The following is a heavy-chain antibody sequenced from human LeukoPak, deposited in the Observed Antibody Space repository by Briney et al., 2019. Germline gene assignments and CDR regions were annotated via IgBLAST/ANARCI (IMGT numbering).Heavy chain of an antibody. CDR1: GYSFTSYW. CDR3: ARQSHYCYGSGSYYNPFDY. D-gene: IGHD3-10*01. CDR2: IYPGDSDT. J-gene: IGHJ4*02. Sequence: GESLKICCKGSGYSFTSYWIGWVRQMPGKGLEWMGIIYPGDSDTRYSPSFQGQVTISADKSISTAYLQWSSLKASDTAMYYCARQSHYCYGSGSYYNPFDYWGQGTLVTVSS. V-gene: IGHV5-51*01.